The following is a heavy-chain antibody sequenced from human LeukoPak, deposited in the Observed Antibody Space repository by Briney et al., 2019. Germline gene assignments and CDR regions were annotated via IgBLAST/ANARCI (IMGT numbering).Heavy chain of an antibody. Sequence: GASVKVSCKDSGYTFTTYDINWVRQATGQGLEWMGWMNPNSGNTGYAQKFQGRVTMTRNTSISTAYMELSSLRSEDTAVYYCARMSYYDSSGDNWFDPWGQGTLVTVSS. J-gene: IGHJ5*02. D-gene: IGHD3-22*01. V-gene: IGHV1-8*01. CDR1: GYTFTTYD. CDR2: MNPNSGNT. CDR3: ARMSYYDSSGDNWFDP.